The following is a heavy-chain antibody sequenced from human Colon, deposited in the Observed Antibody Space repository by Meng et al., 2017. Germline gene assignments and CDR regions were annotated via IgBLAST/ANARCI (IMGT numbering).Heavy chain of an antibody. CDR2: IYLSGSP. CDR1: GGSISRSNY. CDR3: ARHGGWHFDY. Sequence: QGELQESGPGLVEPSGTLSLTCAVSGGSISRSNYWSWVRQPPGKGLEWIGQIYLSGSPSYNPSLESRVTISVDKSKNQLSLRLTSVTAADTAIYYCARHGGWHFDYWGQGTLVTVSS. J-gene: IGHJ4*02. D-gene: IGHD6-19*01. V-gene: IGHV4-4*02.